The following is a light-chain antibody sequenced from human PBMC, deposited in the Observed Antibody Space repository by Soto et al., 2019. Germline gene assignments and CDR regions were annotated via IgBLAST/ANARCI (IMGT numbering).Light chain of an antibody. Sequence: QSALTQPASVSGSPGQSITISCTGTSSDVGGYNYVSWYQQHPGKAPKLMIYDVSNRPSGVSNRFSGSKSGNTASLTISGLQAEDEVDYYCSSYTSSSTLIYVFVTGTKLTVL. CDR3: SSYTSSSTLIYV. V-gene: IGLV2-14*01. CDR2: DVS. CDR1: SSDVGGYNY. J-gene: IGLJ1*01.